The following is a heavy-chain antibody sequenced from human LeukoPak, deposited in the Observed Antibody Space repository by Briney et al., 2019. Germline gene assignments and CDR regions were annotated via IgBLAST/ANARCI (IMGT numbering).Heavy chain of an antibody. V-gene: IGHV3-23*01. CDR2: ISGSGSST. J-gene: IGHJ4*02. CDR1: GFTFSSYA. Sequence: PGGSPRLSCAASGFTFSSYAMNWVRQAPGKGLELVSAISGSGSSTYYVDSVKGRFTISRDNSKNTLYLQINSLRAEDTAVYYCAKRNSGYYFDYWGQGTLVTVSS. D-gene: IGHD2/OR15-2a*01. CDR3: AKRNSGYYFDY.